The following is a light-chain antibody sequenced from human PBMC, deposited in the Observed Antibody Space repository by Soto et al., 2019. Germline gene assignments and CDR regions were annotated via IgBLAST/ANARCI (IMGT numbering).Light chain of an antibody. CDR3: QTWGTGIVI. V-gene: IGLV4-69*01. J-gene: IGLJ2*01. Sequence: QPVLTQSPSASASLGASVTLTCTLSSGHSNYAIAWHQQQPEKGHRYLMKLNRDGSHSKGDGIPNRFSGSSSGAERYLTISSLQSEDEADYYCQTWGTGIVIFGGGTKLTVL. CDR2: LNRDGSH. CDR1: SGHSNYA.